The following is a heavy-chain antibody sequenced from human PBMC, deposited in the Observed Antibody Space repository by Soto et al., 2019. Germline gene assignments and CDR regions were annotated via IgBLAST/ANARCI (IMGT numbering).Heavy chain of an antibody. V-gene: IGHV2-5*02. Sequence: SGPYAGEPTQTLTLTCTFSGVSLSTSGVGVGWIRQPPGKALEWLALIYWDDDKRYSPSLKSRRTITKDTSKNQVVLTMTNMDPVDTATYYCAHTSYSLAAVDYWGQGTLVTVSS. J-gene: IGHJ4*02. CDR3: AHTSYSLAAVDY. CDR1: GVSLSTSGVG. CDR2: IYWDDDK. D-gene: IGHD6-13*01.